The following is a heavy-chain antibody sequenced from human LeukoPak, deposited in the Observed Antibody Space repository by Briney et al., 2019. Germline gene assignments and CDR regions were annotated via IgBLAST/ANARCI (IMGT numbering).Heavy chain of an antibody. J-gene: IGHJ6*03. CDR2: IIPIFGTA. D-gene: IGHD2/OR15-2a*01. CDR1: GGTFSSYA. CDR3: AKEPSSRLSGYYYMDV. Sequence: SVKVSCKASGGTFSSYAISWVRQAPGQGLEWMGRIIPIFGTANYAQKFQGRVTITADKSTSTAYMELSSLRSEDTAVYYCAKEPSSRLSGYYYMDVWGKGTTVTVSS. V-gene: IGHV1-69*06.